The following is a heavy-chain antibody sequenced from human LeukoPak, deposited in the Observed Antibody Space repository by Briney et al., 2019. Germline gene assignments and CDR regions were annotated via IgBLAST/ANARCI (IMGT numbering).Heavy chain of an antibody. V-gene: IGHV4-39*01. CDR3: ARPSGGYYDSSGYYFDY. Sequence: SETPSLTCTVSGGSISSSSYYWGWIRQPPGKGLEWIGSIYYSGSTYYNPSLKSRVTISVDTSKNQFSLKLSSVTAADTAVYYCARPSGGYYDSSGYYFDYWGQGTLVTVSS. CDR1: GGSISSSSYY. CDR2: IYYSGST. D-gene: IGHD3-22*01. J-gene: IGHJ4*02.